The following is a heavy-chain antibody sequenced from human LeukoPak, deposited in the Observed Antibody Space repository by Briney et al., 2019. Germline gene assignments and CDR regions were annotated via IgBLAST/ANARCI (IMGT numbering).Heavy chain of an antibody. J-gene: IGHJ4*02. CDR1: GGSFSGYY. Sequence: SETLSLTCAVYGGSFSGYYWSWIRQPPGKGLEWIGEINHSGSTNYNPSLKSRVTISVDTSKNQFSLKLSSVTAADTAVYYCARVPDCSSTSCYSEYFDYWGQGTLVTVSS. V-gene: IGHV4-34*01. D-gene: IGHD2-2*02. CDR2: INHSGST. CDR3: ARVPDCSSTSCYSEYFDY.